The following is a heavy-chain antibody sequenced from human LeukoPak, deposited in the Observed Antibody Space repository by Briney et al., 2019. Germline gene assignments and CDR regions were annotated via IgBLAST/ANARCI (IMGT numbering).Heavy chain of an antibody. CDR1: GYTFTGYY. V-gene: IGHV1-2*02. CDR2: INPNSGGT. J-gene: IGHJ4*02. CDR3: ARGDYVWGNYHYSLDY. D-gene: IGHD3-16*02. Sequence: GASVKVSCKASGYTFTGYYMHWVRQAPGQGLEWMGWINPNSGGTNYAQKFQGRVTMTRDTSISTAYMELSRLTSDDTAVYYCARGDYVWGNYHYSLDYWGQGTLVTVSS.